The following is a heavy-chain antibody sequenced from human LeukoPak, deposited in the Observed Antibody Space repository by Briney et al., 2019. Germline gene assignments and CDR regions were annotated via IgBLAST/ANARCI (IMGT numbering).Heavy chain of an antibody. D-gene: IGHD4-11*01. CDR2: INTNTGNP. J-gene: IGHJ3*02. V-gene: IGHV7-4-1*02. CDR1: GYTFTGHP. CDR3: AREFATVSDAFDI. Sequence: ASVKVSCKASGYTFTGHPMNWVRQAPGQGLEWMGWINTNTGNPTYAQDFTGRFVFSFDTSVSTAYLQISSLKAEDTAVYYCAREFATVSDAFDIWGQGTMVTVSS.